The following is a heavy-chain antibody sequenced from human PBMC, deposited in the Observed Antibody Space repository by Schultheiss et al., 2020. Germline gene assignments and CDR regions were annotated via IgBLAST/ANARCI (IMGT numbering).Heavy chain of an antibody. CDR3: ARAGVVVAATSGYYYYGMDV. J-gene: IGHJ6*02. V-gene: IGHV4-34*01. D-gene: IGHD2-15*01. CDR2: IKHSEST. CDR1: GGSFSGYY. Sequence: SETLSLTCAVYGGSFSGYYWRWIRQPPGKGLEWFGEIKHSESTNYNPSRNGRVTISVDMSKNQYPLKLSSVTAADTAVYFCARAGVVVAATSGYYYYGMDVWGQGTTVTVPS.